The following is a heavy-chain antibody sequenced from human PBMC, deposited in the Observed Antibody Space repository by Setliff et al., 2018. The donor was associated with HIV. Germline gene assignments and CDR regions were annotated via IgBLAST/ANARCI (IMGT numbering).Heavy chain of an antibody. CDR2: IYYSGST. V-gene: IGHV4-39*01. D-gene: IGHD5-12*01. J-gene: IGHJ4*02. CDR3: ARQMPIPGIAITPVDY. CDR1: GGSISEYY. Sequence: ASETLSLTCTVSGGSISEYYWGWIRQPPEKGLEWIGSIYYSGSTYYNPSLKSRLTISVDTSKSQFSLTLTSVTAADTAVYYCARQMPIPGIAITPVDYWGQGALVTVSS.